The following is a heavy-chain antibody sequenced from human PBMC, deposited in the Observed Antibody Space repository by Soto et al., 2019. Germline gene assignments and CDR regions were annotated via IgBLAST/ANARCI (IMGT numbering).Heavy chain of an antibody. CDR1: GFTFSSYG. CDR2: ISYDGSNK. Sequence: PGGSLRLSCAASGFTFSSYGMHWVRQAPGKGLEWVAVISYDGSNKYYADSVKGRFTISRDNSKKTLYLQMNSLRAEDTAVYYCAKVSFIVGARDSLHPLTDYWGQGTLVTVSS. V-gene: IGHV3-30*18. CDR3: AKVSFIVGARDSLHPLTDY. J-gene: IGHJ4*02. D-gene: IGHD1-26*01.